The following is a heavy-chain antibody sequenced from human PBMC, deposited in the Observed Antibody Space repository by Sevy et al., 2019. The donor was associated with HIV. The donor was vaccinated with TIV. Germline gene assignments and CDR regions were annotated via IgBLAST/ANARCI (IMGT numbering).Heavy chain of an antibody. Sequence: GGSLRLSCAASGFTLSSYGMHWVRQAPGKGLEWVAVISYDGSTKYYGDSVKGRFTISRDNSKNTVYLQMTGLRGEDTALYYCAKVMTRRGWYDYYFGMDVWGQGTTVTVSS. CDR3: AKVMTRRGWYDYYFGMDV. V-gene: IGHV3-30*18. J-gene: IGHJ6*02. CDR1: GFTLSSYG. D-gene: IGHD6-19*01. CDR2: ISYDGSTK.